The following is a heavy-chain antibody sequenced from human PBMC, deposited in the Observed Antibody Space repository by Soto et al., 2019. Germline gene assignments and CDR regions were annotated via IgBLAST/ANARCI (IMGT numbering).Heavy chain of an antibody. Sequence: SETLSLTCAVYGGSFSGYYWSWIRQPPGKGLEWIGEINHSGSTNYNPSLKSRVTISVDTSKNQFSLKLSSVTAADTAVYYCARSFRGVRSTSCHFDYWGQGTLVTVSS. V-gene: IGHV4-34*01. CDR3: ARSFRGVRSTSCHFDY. J-gene: IGHJ4*02. D-gene: IGHD2-2*01. CDR1: GGSFSGYY. CDR2: INHSGST.